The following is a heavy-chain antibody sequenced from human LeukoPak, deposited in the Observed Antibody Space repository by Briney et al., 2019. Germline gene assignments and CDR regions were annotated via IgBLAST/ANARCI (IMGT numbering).Heavy chain of an antibody. V-gene: IGHV1-18*01. Sequence: ASVKVSRKASGYTFTSYGINWVRQAPGQGLEWMGWISAYNGNTNYAQKVQGRVTMTTDTSTSTAYMELRSLRSDDTAVYYCAKAHYSVAAAGMSDDWGQGTLVTVSS. CDR1: GYTFTSYG. CDR2: ISAYNGNT. D-gene: IGHD6-13*01. CDR3: AKAHYSVAAAGMSDD. J-gene: IGHJ4*02.